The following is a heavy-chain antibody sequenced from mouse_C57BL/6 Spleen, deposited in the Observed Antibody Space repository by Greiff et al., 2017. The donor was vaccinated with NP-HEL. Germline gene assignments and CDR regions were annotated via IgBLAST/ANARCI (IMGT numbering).Heavy chain of an antibody. CDR2: IDPSDSET. CDR1: GYTFTSYW. Sequence: VQLQQPGAELVRPGSSVKLSCKASGYTFTSYWMHWVKQRPIQGLEWIGNIDPSDSETHYNQKFKDKATLTVDKSSSTAYMQLSSLTSEDSAVYYCARMAGTSWYFDVWGTGTTVTVSS. J-gene: IGHJ1*03. CDR3: ARMAGTSWYFDV. D-gene: IGHD4-1*01. V-gene: IGHV1-52*01.